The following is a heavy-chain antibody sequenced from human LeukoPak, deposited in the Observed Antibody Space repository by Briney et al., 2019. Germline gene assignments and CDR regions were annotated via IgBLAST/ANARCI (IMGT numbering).Heavy chain of an antibody. D-gene: IGHD3-10*01. Sequence: SETLSLTCTVSGGSISSGDYYWSWIRQPPGKGLEWIGYIYYSGSTYYNPSLKSRVTISVDTSKNQFSLKLSSVTAADTAVYYCARGPISMVRGVMVPSWFDPWGQGTLVTVSS. CDR2: IYYSGST. CDR3: ARGPISMVRGVMVPSWFDP. CDR1: GGSISSGDYY. J-gene: IGHJ5*02. V-gene: IGHV4-30-4*08.